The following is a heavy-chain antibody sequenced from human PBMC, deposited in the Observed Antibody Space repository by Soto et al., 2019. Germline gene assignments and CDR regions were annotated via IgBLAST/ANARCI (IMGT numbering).Heavy chain of an antibody. CDR3: ARYGRVVVPAAMSRAFDI. D-gene: IGHD2-2*01. V-gene: IGHV3-21*01. Sequence: AGGALRLSCGASGFTFSRYSMNWVRLAPGKGLERVSSISSSSSYIYYADSVKGRFTISRDNAKNSLYLQMNNLRAEDTAVYYCARYGRVVVPAAMSRAFDIWGQGTMVTVS. CDR1: GFTFSRYS. CDR2: ISSSSSYI. J-gene: IGHJ3*02.